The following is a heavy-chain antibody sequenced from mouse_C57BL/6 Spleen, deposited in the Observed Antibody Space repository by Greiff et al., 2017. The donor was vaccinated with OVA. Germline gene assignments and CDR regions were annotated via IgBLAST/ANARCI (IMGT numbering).Heavy chain of an antibody. CDR1: GFSLSTFGMG. J-gene: IGHJ4*01. CDR2: IWWDDDK. V-gene: IGHV8-8*01. Sequence: QVTLKVSGPGILQPSQTLSLTCSFSGFSLSTFGMGVGWIRQPSGKGLEWLAHIWWDDDKYYNPALKSRLTISKDTSKNQVFLQIANVDTADTATYYCARIGGYGSSYGYYAMDYWGQGTSVTVSS. D-gene: IGHD1-1*01. CDR3: ARIGGYGSSYGYYAMDY.